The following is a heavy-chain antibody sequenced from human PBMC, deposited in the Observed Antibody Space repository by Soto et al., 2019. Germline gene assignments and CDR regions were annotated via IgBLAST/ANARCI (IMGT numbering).Heavy chain of an antibody. J-gene: IGHJ5*02. Sequence: SGTLAPTCTPSDSPVSSGSYYGSAILQRPGKGLEWIGYIYYSGSTNYNPSIKSRVTISVETSKNQFSLKLSSVTAPGAAVYDLARGPLELLHWFYPWGQGTLVTVSS. CDR2: IYYSGST. V-gene: IGHV4-61*01. CDR1: DSPVSSGSYY. CDR3: ARGPLELLHWFYP. D-gene: IGHD1-7*01.